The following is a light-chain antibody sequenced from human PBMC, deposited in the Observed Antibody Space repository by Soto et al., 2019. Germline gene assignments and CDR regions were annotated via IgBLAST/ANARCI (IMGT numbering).Light chain of an antibody. Sequence: EIVFTQSPAPLSLSPGERATLSCRASQSVSTFLAWYQQKPGQAPRLLIYDASNRATGIPARFSGGGSGTEFTLSISSLGPEYVAVYYCQQYGSSGTLGQGTKVDI. CDR1: QSVSTF. CDR3: QQYGSSGT. CDR2: DAS. J-gene: IGKJ1*01. V-gene: IGKV3-11*01.